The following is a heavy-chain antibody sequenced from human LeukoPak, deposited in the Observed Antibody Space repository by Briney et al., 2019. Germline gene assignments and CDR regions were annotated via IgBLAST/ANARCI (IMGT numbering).Heavy chain of an antibody. CDR2: ISWNSGSI. J-gene: IGHJ4*02. CDR1: GFTFSTYA. Sequence: PGGSLRLSCAASGFTFSTYAMSWVRQAPGKGLEWVSGISWNSGSIGYADSVKGRFTISRDNAKNSLYLQVNSLRAEDTALYYCAKVDSSGYHSFDYWGQGTLVTVSS. D-gene: IGHD3-22*01. CDR3: AKVDSSGYHSFDY. V-gene: IGHV3-9*01.